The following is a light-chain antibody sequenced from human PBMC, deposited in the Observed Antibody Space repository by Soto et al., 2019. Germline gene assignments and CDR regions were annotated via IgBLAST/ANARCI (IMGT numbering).Light chain of an antibody. V-gene: IGKV3-15*01. Sequence: EIVLTQSPGTLSLSPGERATLSCRASQSVSSNYLAWYQQKPGQAPRLLIYGASTRATGIPARFSGSGSGTEFTLTISSLQSEDFAAYYCQQYNNWPPITFGQGTRLEIK. CDR2: GAS. CDR1: QSVSSN. J-gene: IGKJ5*01. CDR3: QQYNNWPPIT.